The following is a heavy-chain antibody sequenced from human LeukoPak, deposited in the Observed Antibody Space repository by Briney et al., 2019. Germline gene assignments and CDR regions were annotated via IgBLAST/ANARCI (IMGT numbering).Heavy chain of an antibody. Sequence: GASVKVSCKASGYTFTGYYMHWVRQAPGQGLEWMGWINPNSGGTNYAQKFQGRVTMTRDTSISTAYMELSRLRSDDTAVYYCARDSSEMATNFDSWGQGTLVTVSS. CDR3: ARDSSEMATNFDS. V-gene: IGHV1-2*02. CDR1: GYTFTGYY. CDR2: INPNSGGT. J-gene: IGHJ4*02. D-gene: IGHD5-24*01.